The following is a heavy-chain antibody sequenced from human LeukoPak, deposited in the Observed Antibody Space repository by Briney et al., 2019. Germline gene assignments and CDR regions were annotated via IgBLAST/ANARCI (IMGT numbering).Heavy chain of an antibody. CDR3: ARLEQQHPNNWFDP. CDR1: GYTFDTYW. CDR2: IYPGDSDT. J-gene: IGHJ5*02. D-gene: IGHD6-13*01. Sequence: GESLKISCKGSGYTFDTYWIGWVRQMPGKGLEWMGIIYPGDSDTKYRPSFQGQVTFSVDKSTTTAYLHWISLKASDTAMYYCARLEQQHPNNWFDPWGQGTLVTVSS. V-gene: IGHV5-51*01.